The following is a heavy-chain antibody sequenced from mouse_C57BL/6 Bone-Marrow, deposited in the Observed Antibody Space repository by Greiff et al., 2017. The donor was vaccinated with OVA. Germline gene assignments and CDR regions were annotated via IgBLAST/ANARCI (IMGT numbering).Heavy chain of an antibody. Sequence: VQLQQSGPGLVAPSQSLSITCTVSGFSLTSYAISWVRQPPGKGLEWLGVIWTGGGTNYNSALKSRLSISKDNSKSQVFLKMNSLQTDDTARYYCASPLDSSGYEFAYWGQGTLVTVSA. CDR1: GFSLTSYA. CDR3: ASPLDSSGYEFAY. J-gene: IGHJ3*01. CDR2: IWTGGGT. D-gene: IGHD3-2*02. V-gene: IGHV2-9-1*01.